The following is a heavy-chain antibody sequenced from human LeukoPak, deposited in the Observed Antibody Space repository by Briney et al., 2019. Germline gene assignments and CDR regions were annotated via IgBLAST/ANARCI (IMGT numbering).Heavy chain of an antibody. CDR3: ARDAVVATDY. CDR1: GFTFSSYS. CDR2: ISSSSSYI. Sequence: PGGSLRLSCAASGFTFSSYSMNWVRQAPGKGLEWVSSISSSSSYIYYADSVKGRFTISRDNAKNSLYLQMNSLRTEDTAVYYCARDAVVATDYWGQGTLVTVSS. D-gene: IGHD2-15*01. V-gene: IGHV3-21*01. J-gene: IGHJ4*02.